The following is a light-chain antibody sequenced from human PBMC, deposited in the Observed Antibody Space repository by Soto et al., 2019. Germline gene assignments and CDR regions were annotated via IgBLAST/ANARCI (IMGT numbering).Light chain of an antibody. CDR2: EVS. CDR1: ISDVGSYDH. J-gene: IGLJ1*01. Sequence: QAPMNPAASVSGSPGHSIHISCSLNISDVGSYDHVDWYQQFPGKTPKLMIYEVSNRPSGVSSRFSGSKSGNTASLTISGLQAEDEADYYCISYTGSSTSYVCGGGTKVTVL. CDR3: ISYTGSSTSYV. V-gene: IGLV2-14*01.